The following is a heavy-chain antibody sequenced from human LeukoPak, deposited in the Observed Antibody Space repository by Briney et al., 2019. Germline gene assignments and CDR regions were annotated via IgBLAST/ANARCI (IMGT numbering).Heavy chain of an antibody. CDR2: IWYDGSNK. V-gene: IGHV3-33*01. J-gene: IGHJ3*02. CDR3: AREQYGTDDALDI. CDR1: GFTFSSYG. Sequence: PGGSLRLSCAASGFTFSSYGMHWVRQAPGKGLERVPVIWYDGSNKYYADSVKGRFTISRDNSKNTVSLQMNNLRAEDTAVYYCAREQYGTDDALDIWGQGTMVTVSS. D-gene: IGHD2-8*02.